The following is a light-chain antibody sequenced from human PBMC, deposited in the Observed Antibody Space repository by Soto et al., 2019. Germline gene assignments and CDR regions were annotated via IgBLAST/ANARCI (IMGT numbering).Light chain of an antibody. J-gene: IGKJ2*01. Sequence: DIPMTQSPSSLSASVGDRVTIACRASQTISDYLNWYQQKPGTGPKLLIYAASNLEDGVPSRFSGSGSGTDFTLTINSLQPEDFGTYYCQQSHTPPYTFGQGTKLEIK. CDR2: AAS. CDR3: QQSHTPPYT. CDR1: QTISDY. V-gene: IGKV1-39*01.